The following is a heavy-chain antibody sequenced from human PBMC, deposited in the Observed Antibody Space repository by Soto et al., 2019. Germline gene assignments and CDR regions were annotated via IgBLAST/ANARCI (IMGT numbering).Heavy chain of an antibody. V-gene: IGHV3-30*03. Sequence: QVQLVESGGGVVQPGRSLRLSCAASGFTFSSYGMHWVRQAPGKGLEWVAVISYDGSNKYYADSVKGRFTISRDNSKNTLYLQMNSLRAEDTAVYYCARDLSDFWSGYHYYYYYYGMDVWGQGTTVTVSS. D-gene: IGHD3-3*01. CDR2: ISYDGSNK. CDR1: GFTFSSYG. J-gene: IGHJ6*02. CDR3: ARDLSDFWSGYHYYYYYYGMDV.